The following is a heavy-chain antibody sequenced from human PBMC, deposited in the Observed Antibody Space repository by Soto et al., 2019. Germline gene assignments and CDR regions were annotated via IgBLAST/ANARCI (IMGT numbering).Heavy chain of an antibody. CDR2: IIPIFGTA. D-gene: IGHD6-19*01. CDR3: ARAGIAVAGPGAYYFDY. CDR1: GGTFSSYA. V-gene: IGHV1-69*13. Sequence: ASVKVSCKASGGTFSSYAISWVRQAPGQGLEWMGGIIPIFGTANYAQKFQGRVTITADESTSTAYMELSSLRSEDTAVYYCARAGIAVAGPGAYYFDYWRQGTLVTVSS. J-gene: IGHJ4*02.